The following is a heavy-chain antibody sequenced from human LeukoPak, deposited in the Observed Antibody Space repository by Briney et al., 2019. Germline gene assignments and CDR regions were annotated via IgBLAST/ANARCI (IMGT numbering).Heavy chain of an antibody. D-gene: IGHD3-10*02. CDR2: ISSSGSTI. CDR3: AELGITMIGGV. CDR1: GFTFSSYE. J-gene: IGHJ6*04. Sequence: GGSLRLSCAASGFTFSSYEMNWVRQAPGKGLEWVSYISSSGSTIYYADSVKGRFTMSRDNTKNSLYLQMNSLRAEDTAVYYCAELGITMIGGVWGKGTTVTISS. V-gene: IGHV3-48*03.